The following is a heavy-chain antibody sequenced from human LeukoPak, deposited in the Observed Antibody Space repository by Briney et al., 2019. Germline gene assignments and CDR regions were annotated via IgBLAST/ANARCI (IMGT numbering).Heavy chain of an antibody. J-gene: IGHJ4*02. V-gene: IGHV3-7*04. Sequence: GGSLRLSCAASGFTSSSYWMSWVRQAPGKGLEWVANIKQDGSEKYYVDSVKGRFTISRDNAKNSLYLQMNSLRDEDTAVYYCARVRLVGQLVSYFFDYWGQGTLVTVSS. CDR2: IKQDGSEK. CDR1: GFTSSSYW. CDR3: ARVRLVGQLVSYFFDY. D-gene: IGHD6-13*01.